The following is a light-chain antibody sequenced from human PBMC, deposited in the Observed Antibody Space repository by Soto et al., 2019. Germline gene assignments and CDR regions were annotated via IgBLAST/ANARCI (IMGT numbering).Light chain of an antibody. J-gene: IGKJ5*01. V-gene: IGKV3-20*01. CDR1: QSVSSSY. CDR2: GAS. CDR3: QQYNNWPLTT. Sequence: IVLTQSPAILALSPGDRATLSCRSSQSVSSSYLAWYQHKPGQAPRLLIHGASSRVTGIPDRFSGSGSGTDFTLAITRLEPEDFAVYYCQQYNNWPLTTFGQGTRLEI.